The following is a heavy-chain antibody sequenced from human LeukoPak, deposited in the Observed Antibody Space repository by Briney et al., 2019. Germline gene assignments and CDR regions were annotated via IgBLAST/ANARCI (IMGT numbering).Heavy chain of an antibody. V-gene: IGHV4-59*01. J-gene: IGHJ3*02. D-gene: IGHD1-26*01. CDR1: GGSISSYY. CDR3: ARYIVSYPHDAFDI. CDR2: IYYSGST. Sequence: SETLSLTRTVSGGSISSYYWSWIRRPPGKGLEWIGYIYYSGSTSYNPSLKSRVTISVDTSKKQFSLKLSSVTAADTAFYYCARYIVSYPHDAFDIWGQGTMVTVSS.